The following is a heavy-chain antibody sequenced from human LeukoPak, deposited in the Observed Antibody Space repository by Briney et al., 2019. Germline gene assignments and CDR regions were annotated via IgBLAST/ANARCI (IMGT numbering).Heavy chain of an antibody. CDR2: IYYSGST. J-gene: IGHJ4*02. CDR3: ARPLEATVTVPFDY. CDR1: GGSISSGGYY. Sequence: SETLSLTCTVSGGSISSGGYYWSWIRQHPGKGLEWIGYIYYSGSTYYNPSLKSRVTISVDTSKNQFSLKLSSVTAADTAVYYCARPLEATVTVPFDYWGQGTLVTVSS. D-gene: IGHD4-17*01. V-gene: IGHV4-31*03.